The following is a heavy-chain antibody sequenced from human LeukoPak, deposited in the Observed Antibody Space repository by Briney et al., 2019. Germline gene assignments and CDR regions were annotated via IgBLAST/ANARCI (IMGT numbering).Heavy chain of an antibody. CDR3: ARSSYYDSSGYYTHGY. CDR2: INTNTGNP. D-gene: IGHD3-22*01. V-gene: IGHV7-4-1*02. Sequence: ASVRVSCKASGYTFTSYAMNWVQQAPGQGLEWMGWINTNTGNPTYAQGFTGRFVFSLDTSVSTAYLQISSLKAEDTAVYYCARSSYYDSSGYYTHGYWGQGTLVTVSS. CDR1: GYTFTSYA. J-gene: IGHJ4*02.